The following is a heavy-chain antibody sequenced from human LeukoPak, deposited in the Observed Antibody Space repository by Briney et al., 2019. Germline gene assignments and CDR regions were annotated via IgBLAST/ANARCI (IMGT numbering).Heavy chain of an antibody. CDR3: ARVVRESEYSSSSSEIFYYYYMGV. CDR1: GGSISSYY. D-gene: IGHD6-6*01. Sequence: SETLSLTCTVSGGSISSYYWSWIRQPPGKGLEWIGYIYSSGSTNYNPSLKSRVTISVDTSKNQFSLNLSSVTAADTAVYYCARVVRESEYSSSSSEIFYYYYMGVWGKGTTVTVSS. CDR2: IYSSGST. J-gene: IGHJ6*03. V-gene: IGHV4-59*01.